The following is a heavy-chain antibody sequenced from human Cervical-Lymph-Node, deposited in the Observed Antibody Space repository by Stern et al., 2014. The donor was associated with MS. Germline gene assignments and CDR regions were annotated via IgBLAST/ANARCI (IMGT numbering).Heavy chain of an antibody. CDR1: GFTFDDYA. Sequence: EVHLVESGGGLVQPGRPLTLSCVASGFTFDDYAMHWVRQAPGKGLEWVSGISSKADSIGYADSVKGRFTITRDNAKNSLFLQMDSLRPEDSALYYCTKDKDEDYFYYYGLDVWGQGTAVTVSS. CDR3: TKDKDEDYFYYYGLDV. D-gene: IGHD2-15*01. V-gene: IGHV3-9*01. J-gene: IGHJ6*02. CDR2: ISSKADSI.